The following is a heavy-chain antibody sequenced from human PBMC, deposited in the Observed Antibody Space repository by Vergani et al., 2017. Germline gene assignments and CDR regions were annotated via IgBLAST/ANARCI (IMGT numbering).Heavy chain of an antibody. Sequence: QVQLQESGPGLVKPSQTLSLTCTVSGGSISSGGYYWSWIRQHPGKGLEWIGYIYYSGSTYYNPSLKSRVTISVDTSKNQFSLKLSSVTAAYTAVYYCARVNVLLDTAMVEPDYWGQGTLVTVSS. V-gene: IGHV4-31*03. CDR3: ARVNVLLDTAMVEPDY. CDR1: GGSISSGGYY. D-gene: IGHD5-18*01. J-gene: IGHJ4*02. CDR2: IYYSGST.